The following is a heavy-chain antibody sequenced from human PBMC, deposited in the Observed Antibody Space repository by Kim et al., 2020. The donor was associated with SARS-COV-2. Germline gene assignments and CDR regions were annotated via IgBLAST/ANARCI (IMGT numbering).Heavy chain of an antibody. J-gene: IGHJ4*02. CDR2: ISWNSGSI. CDR1: GFTFDDYA. V-gene: IGHV3-9*01. Sequence: GGSLRLSCAASGFTFDDYAMHWVRQAPGKGLEWVSGISWNSGSIGYADSVKGRFTISRDNAKNSLYLQMNSLRAEDTALYYCAKGRDLHHLDYWGQGTLVTVSS. CDR3: AKGRDLHHLDY.